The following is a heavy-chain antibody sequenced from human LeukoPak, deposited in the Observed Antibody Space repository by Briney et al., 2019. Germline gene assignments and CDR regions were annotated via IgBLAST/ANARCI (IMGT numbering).Heavy chain of an antibody. J-gene: IGHJ4*02. CDR1: GFTFSSNA. CDR3: AKDRSGSPLWDY. CDR2: ISGSGGRT. Sequence: GGSLRLSCAASGFTFSSNAMSWVRQAPGKGLEWVSAISGSGGRTDYADSVKGRFTLSRDNSKNTLYMQMNSLRAEDTAVYYCAKDRSGSPLWDYWGQGTLVTVSS. V-gene: IGHV3-23*01. D-gene: IGHD1-26*01.